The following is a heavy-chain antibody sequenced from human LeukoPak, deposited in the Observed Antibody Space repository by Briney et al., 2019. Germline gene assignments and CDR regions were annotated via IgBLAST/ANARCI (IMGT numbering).Heavy chain of an antibody. CDR2: INPNSGGT. V-gene: IGHV1-2*02. Sequence: EASVKVSCKASGYTFTGYYMHWVRQAPGQGLEWMGWINPNSGGTNYAQKFQGRVTMTRDTSISTAYMELSRLRSDDTAVYYCAREQGGYYGSGSYYNPNWFDPWGQGTLVTVSS. CDR1: GYTFTGYY. CDR3: AREQGGYYGSGSYYNPNWFDP. D-gene: IGHD3-10*01. J-gene: IGHJ5*02.